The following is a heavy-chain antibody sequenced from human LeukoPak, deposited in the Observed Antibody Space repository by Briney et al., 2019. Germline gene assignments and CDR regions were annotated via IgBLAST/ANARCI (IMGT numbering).Heavy chain of an antibody. D-gene: IGHD2-2*01. CDR3: AKDEASNFDY. CDR1: GFTFSSYG. CDR2: ISYDGSNK. Sequence: GRSLRLSCAASGFTFSSYGMHWVRQAPGKGLEWVAVISYDGSNKYYADSVKGRFTISRDNSKNTLYLHMNSLRAEDTAVYYCAKDEASNFDYWGQGTLVTVSS. J-gene: IGHJ4*02. V-gene: IGHV3-30*18.